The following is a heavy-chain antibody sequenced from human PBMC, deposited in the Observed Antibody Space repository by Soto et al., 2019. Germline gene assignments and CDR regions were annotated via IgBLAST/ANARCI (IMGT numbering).Heavy chain of an antibody. V-gene: IGHV1-69*12. J-gene: IGHJ5*02. D-gene: IGHD3-3*01. CDR1: GGTFSSYA. Sequence: QVQLVQSGAEVKKPGSSVKVSCKASGGTFSSYAISWVRQAPGQGLEWMGGIIPIFGTANYAQKFQGRVTITADESTITAYMELSSLRSEDTAVYYCARDTKIHYDCEGWFDPWGQGTLVTVSS. CDR2: IIPIFGTA. CDR3: ARDTKIHYDCEGWFDP.